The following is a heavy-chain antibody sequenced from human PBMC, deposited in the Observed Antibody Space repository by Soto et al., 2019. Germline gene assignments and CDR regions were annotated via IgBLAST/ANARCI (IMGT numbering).Heavy chain of an antibody. V-gene: IGHV6-1*01. J-gene: IGHJ6*02. CDR2: TYYRSKWYN. CDR1: GDSVSSNSAA. D-gene: IGHD6-13*01. Sequence: SQTLSLTCAISGDSVSSNSAAWNWIRQSPSRGLEWLGRTYYRSKWYNDYAVSVKSRITINPDTSKNQFSLQLNSVTPEDTAVYYCARDSLYSSSWFYYYCMDVWGQGTTVTVSS. CDR3: ARDSLYSSSWFYYYCMDV.